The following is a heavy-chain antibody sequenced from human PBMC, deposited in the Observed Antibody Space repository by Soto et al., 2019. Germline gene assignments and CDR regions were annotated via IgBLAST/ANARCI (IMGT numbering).Heavy chain of an antibody. CDR2: IKEDGSEI. CDR1: GFTFNDFY. Sequence: PGGSLRLSCAASGFTFNDFYMTWIRQAPGKGLEWVASIKEDGSEIYYLHSVRGRFSISRDSAGNALHLTMNYLSAEDTGVYFCARDIGFDYVNWGQGTLVTVSS. V-gene: IGHV3-7*01. D-gene: IGHD3-16*01. CDR3: ARDIGFDYVN. J-gene: IGHJ4*02.